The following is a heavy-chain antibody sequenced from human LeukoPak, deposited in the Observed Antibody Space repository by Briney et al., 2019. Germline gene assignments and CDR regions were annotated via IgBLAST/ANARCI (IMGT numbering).Heavy chain of an antibody. Sequence: ASVKVSCKASGDTFTSYAMHWVRQAPGQRLEWMGWINAGNGNTKYSQKFQGRVTITRDTSASTAYMELSSLRSEDTAVYYCARRSSGWSKPDYWGQGTLVTVSS. CDR3: ARRSSGWSKPDY. D-gene: IGHD6-19*01. J-gene: IGHJ4*02. CDR2: INAGNGNT. V-gene: IGHV1-3*01. CDR1: GDTFTSYA.